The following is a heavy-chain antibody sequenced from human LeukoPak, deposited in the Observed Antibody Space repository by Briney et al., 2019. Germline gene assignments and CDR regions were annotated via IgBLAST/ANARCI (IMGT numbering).Heavy chain of an antibody. J-gene: IGHJ4*02. CDR1: GFTFSSYG. CDR2: ISGSGSST. D-gene: IGHD6-19*01. Sequence: GGTLRLSCAASGFTFSSYGMSWVRQAPGKGLEWVSAISGSGSSTYYAASVKGRFTISRDNSKNTLYLQMNTLRAEDTAVYYCARPKYTSGWFRSYFNYWGQGTLVTVSS. CDR3: ARPKYTSGWFRSYFNY. V-gene: IGHV3-23*01.